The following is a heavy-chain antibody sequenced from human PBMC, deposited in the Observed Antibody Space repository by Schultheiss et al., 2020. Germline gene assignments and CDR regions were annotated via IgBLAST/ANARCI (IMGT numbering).Heavy chain of an antibody. CDR2: IFYSGST. CDR3: ARDLEGVRGSPL. J-gene: IGHJ4*02. Sequence: SETLSLTCTVSGGSISSDGYYWTWIRQHPGKGLEWIGYIFYSGSTYYNPSLKSRVTIYVDTPKNQFSLKLSSVTAADTALYYCARDLEGVRGSPLWGQGTLVTVSS. D-gene: IGHD3-16*01. CDR1: GGSISSDGYY. V-gene: IGHV4-31*03.